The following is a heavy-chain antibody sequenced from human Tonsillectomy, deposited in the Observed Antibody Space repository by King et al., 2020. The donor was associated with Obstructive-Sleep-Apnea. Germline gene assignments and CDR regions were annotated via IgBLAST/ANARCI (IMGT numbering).Heavy chain of an antibody. CDR2: IYYSGST. V-gene: IGHV4-59*01. CDR3: ASRDGGY. D-gene: IGHD3-16*01. CDR1: GGSISSYY. J-gene: IGHJ4*02. Sequence: QLQLQESGPGLVKPSETLSLTCTVSGGSISSYYWSWIRQPPGKGLEWIGYIYYSGSTNYNPSLKSRVTISVDTSKNQFSLKLSSVTAADTAVYYCASRDGGYWGQGTLVTVSS.